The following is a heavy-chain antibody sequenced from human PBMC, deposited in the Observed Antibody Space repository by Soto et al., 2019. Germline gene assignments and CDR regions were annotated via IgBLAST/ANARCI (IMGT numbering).Heavy chain of an antibody. J-gene: IGHJ3*02. D-gene: IGHD4-17*01. Sequence: SETLSLTCTVSGGSISSSSYYWGWIRQPPGKGLEWIGSIYYSGSTYYNPSLKSRVTISVDTSKNQFSLKLSSVTAADTAVYYCARQPIYGAQPVGAFDIWGQGTMVTVSS. CDR3: ARQPIYGAQPVGAFDI. CDR2: IYYSGST. CDR1: GGSISSSSYY. V-gene: IGHV4-39*01.